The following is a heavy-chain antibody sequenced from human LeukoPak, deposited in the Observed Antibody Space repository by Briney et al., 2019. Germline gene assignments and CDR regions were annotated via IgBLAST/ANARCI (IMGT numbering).Heavy chain of an antibody. Sequence: GGSLRLSCAAPGFTFSSYGRHWVRQAPGKGLEWVAVIWYDGSNKYYADSVKGRFTISRDNSKNTLYLQMNSLRAEDTAVYYCARGHLYSSGWYDYWGQGTLVTVSS. D-gene: IGHD6-19*01. CDR2: IWYDGSNK. CDR1: GFTFSSYG. J-gene: IGHJ4*02. CDR3: ARGHLYSSGWYDY. V-gene: IGHV3-33*01.